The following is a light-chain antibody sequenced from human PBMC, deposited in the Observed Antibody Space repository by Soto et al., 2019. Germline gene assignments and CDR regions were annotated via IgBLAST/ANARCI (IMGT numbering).Light chain of an antibody. V-gene: IGKV1-5*01. CDR1: QSVNNW. Sequence: DIQMTQSPSTLSASVGDRVTITCRASQSVNNWLAWYQQQPGKAPKLLIYDASSLQSGVPSRFSGSGSGTEFTLTISSLQPDDFASYYGQQYHSYYPYTFGQGTKLEIK. CDR2: DAS. J-gene: IGKJ2*01. CDR3: QQYHSYYPYT.